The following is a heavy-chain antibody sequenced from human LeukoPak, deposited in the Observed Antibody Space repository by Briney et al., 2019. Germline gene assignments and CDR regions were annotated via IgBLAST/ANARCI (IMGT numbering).Heavy chain of an antibody. D-gene: IGHD3-22*01. J-gene: IGHJ2*01. V-gene: IGHV4-59*08. Sequence: SETLSLTCTVSGGSVSSYYWSWIRQPPGKGLEWIGYIYYSGTTNYNPSLKSRVTLSVDTSKNHFSLKLNSVTAADTAVYYCSRQAVVVDYWYFDLWGRGTLVTVSS. CDR3: SRQAVVVDYWYFDL. CDR2: IYYSGTT. CDR1: GGSVSSYY.